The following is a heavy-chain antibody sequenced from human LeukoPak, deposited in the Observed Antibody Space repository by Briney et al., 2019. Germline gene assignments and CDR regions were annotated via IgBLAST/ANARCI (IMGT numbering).Heavy chain of an antibody. CDR2: INSDGSIT. J-gene: IGHJ4*02. CDR1: GFTFSSSW. Sequence: PGGSLRLSCAASGFTFSSSWMHWVRQAPGKGLVWVSRINSDGSITTYADSVKGRFTISRDNAKNSLYLQMNSLRAEDTAVYYCASITIFGVGTLDYWGQGTLVTVSS. V-gene: IGHV3-74*01. CDR3: ASITIFGVGTLDY. D-gene: IGHD3-3*01.